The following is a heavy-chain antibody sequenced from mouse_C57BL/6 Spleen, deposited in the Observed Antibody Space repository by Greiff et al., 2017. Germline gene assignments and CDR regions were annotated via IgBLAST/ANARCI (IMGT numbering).Heavy chain of an antibody. D-gene: IGHD4-1*01. V-gene: IGHV5-9*01. Sequence: EVQGVESGGGLVKPGGSLKLSCAASGFTFSSYTMSWVRQTPETRLVWVATISGGGGNTYYPDSVKGRFTISRDNAKNTLYLQMSSLRSEDTALYYCARQRVGRAFDYWGQGTTLTVSS. CDR1: GFTFSSYT. CDR3: ARQRVGRAFDY. J-gene: IGHJ2*01. CDR2: ISGGGGNT.